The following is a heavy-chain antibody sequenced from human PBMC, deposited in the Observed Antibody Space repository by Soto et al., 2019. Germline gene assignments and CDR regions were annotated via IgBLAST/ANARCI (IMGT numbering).Heavy chain of an antibody. CDR3: ARGHVTMVRGVSYYFDY. V-gene: IGHV1-69*13. Sequence: GASVKVSCKAFGGTFSSYAICWVRQAPGQGLEWMGGIIPMFDSTNYAQKFQGRVTITADESTSTAFMELSSLRSEDTAVYYCARGHVTMVRGVSYYFDYWGQGTLVTVSS. J-gene: IGHJ4*02. D-gene: IGHD3-10*01. CDR2: IIPMFDST. CDR1: GGTFSSYA.